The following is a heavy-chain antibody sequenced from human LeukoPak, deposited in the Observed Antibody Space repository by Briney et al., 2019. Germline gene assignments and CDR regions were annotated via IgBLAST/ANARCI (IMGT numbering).Heavy chain of an antibody. D-gene: IGHD2-15*01. CDR1: GFTISSSA. V-gene: IGHV3-23*01. Sequence: GGSLRLSCAASGFTISSSAMSWVRQAPGKGLEWVSAISNNGGYTYYADSVQGRFTISRDNSKSTLCLQMNSLRAEDTAVYYCAKQLGYCSDGSCYFPYWGQGTLVTVSS. J-gene: IGHJ4*02. CDR3: AKQLGYCSDGSCYFPY. CDR2: ISNNGGYT.